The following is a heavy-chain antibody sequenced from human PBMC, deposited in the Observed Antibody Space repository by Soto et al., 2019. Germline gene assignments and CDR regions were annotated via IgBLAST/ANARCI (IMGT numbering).Heavy chain of an antibody. V-gene: IGHV3-33*01. D-gene: IGHD3-3*01. CDR1: GFTFSSYG. CDR2: IWYDGSNK. CDR3: ARDSGRDKTYYDFWSGYQTSNWFDP. J-gene: IGHJ5*02. Sequence: GGSLRLSCAASGFTFSSYGMHWVRQAPGKGLEWVAVIWYDGSNKYYADSVKGRFTISRDNSKNTLYLQMNSLRAEDTAVYYCARDSGRDKTYYDFWSGYQTSNWFDPWGQGTLVTVSS.